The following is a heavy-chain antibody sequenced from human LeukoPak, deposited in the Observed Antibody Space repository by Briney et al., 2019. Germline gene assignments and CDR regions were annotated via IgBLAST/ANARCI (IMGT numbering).Heavy chain of an antibody. Sequence: PGGSLRLSCAASGFTFSSYAMSWVRQAPGKGLEWVSATSGSGGSTYYADSVKGRFTISRDNSKNTLYLQMNSLRAEDTAVYYCAKFDDSSGYYRYWGQGTLVTVSS. D-gene: IGHD3-22*01. J-gene: IGHJ4*02. V-gene: IGHV3-23*01. CDR2: TSGSGGST. CDR3: AKFDDSSGYYRY. CDR1: GFTFSSYA.